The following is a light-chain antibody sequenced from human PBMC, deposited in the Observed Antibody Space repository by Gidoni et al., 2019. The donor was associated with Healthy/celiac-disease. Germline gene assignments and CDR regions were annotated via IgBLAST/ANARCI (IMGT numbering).Light chain of an antibody. J-gene: IGKJ5*01. V-gene: IGKV1-33*01. Sequence: DIKMSQSPSSLSASVGDRVTITCQASQDISKDFNLYQQKPGKAPKLLIYDASNLETGVPSRFSVSVSGTDFTFTISSLQPEDIATYYCQQYDNLPITFGQGTRLEIK. CDR1: QDISKD. CDR2: DAS. CDR3: QQYDNLPIT.